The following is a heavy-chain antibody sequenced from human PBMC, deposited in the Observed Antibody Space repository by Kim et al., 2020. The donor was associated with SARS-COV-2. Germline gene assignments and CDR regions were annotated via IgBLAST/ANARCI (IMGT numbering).Heavy chain of an antibody. Sequence: GGSLRLSCAASGFTFSRDWMHWVRQAPGKGLVWVSRINGDGSTINYADSVKGRFTISRDNAKNTLYLQMNSLRAEDTAVYYCARVYYYGSGSYLDSWGQGTLVTVSS. CDR3: ARVYYYGSGSYLDS. V-gene: IGHV3-74*01. CDR2: INGDGSTI. D-gene: IGHD3-10*01. J-gene: IGHJ4*02. CDR1: GFTFSRDW.